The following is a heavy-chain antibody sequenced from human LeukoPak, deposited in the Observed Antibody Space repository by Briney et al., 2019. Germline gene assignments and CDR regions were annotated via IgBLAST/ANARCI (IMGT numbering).Heavy chain of an antibody. V-gene: IGHV1-46*01. CDR1: GYTFTSYH. CDR3: VREDAHTYYFDF. CDR2: IKSTGDTT. J-gene: IGHJ4*02. Sequence: ASVQVSCKISGYTFTSYHMHWVRQAPGQGLEWVAIIKSTGDTTVYAQKFQGRVTVTRDTSTSTVYMDLSSLSSEDTAVYYCVREDAHTYYFDFWGPGTLVTVSS. D-gene: IGHD2-2*01.